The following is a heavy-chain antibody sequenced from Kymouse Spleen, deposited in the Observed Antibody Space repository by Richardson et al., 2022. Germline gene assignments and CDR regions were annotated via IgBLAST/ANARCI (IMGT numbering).Heavy chain of an antibody. CDR2: INHSGST. Sequence: QVQLQQWGAGLLKPSETLSLTCAVYGGSFSGYYWSWIRQPPGKGLEWIGEINHSGSTNYNPSLKSRVTISVDTSKNQFSLKLSSVTAADTAVYYCARGYGGGMDVWGQGTTVTVSS. CDR1: GGSFSGYY. V-gene: IGHV4-34*01. J-gene: IGHJ6*02. CDR3: ARGYGGGMDV. D-gene: IGHD4-17*01,IGHD4-23*01.